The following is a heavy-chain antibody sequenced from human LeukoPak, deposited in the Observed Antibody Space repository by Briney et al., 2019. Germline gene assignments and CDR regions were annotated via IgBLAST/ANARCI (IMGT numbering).Heavy chain of an antibody. CDR3: ARVIVGATTY. CDR1: GVSFSGYY. V-gene: IGHV4-34*01. CDR2: INHSGST. D-gene: IGHD1-26*01. J-gene: IGHJ4*02. Sequence: SETLSLTCAVYGVSFSGYYWNWIRQPPRKGLEWIGEINHSGSTNYNPSLKSRVTISVDTPTNQLSLKLSSVNAADTAVYYCARVIVGATTYWGQGTLVTVSS.